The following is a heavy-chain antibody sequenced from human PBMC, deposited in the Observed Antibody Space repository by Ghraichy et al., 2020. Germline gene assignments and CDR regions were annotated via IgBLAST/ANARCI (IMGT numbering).Heavy chain of an antibody. J-gene: IGHJ6*02. CDR2: INYSSRFI. D-gene: IGHD5-18*01. CDR1: EFTFSRYT. Sequence: GGSLRLSCAASEFTFSRYTMNWVRQAPGKGLEWVSSINYSSRFIFYADSVKGRFTISRDNGTNSLYLQMNSLRPEDTAVYYCARDASLPGYSYGRPLYGMDVWGQGTTVTVSS. CDR3: ARDASLPGYSYGRPLYGMDV. V-gene: IGHV3-21*01.